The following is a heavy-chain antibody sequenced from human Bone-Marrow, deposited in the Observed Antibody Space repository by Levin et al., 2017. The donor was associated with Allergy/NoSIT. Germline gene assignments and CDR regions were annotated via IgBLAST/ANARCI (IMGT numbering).Heavy chain of an antibody. CDR3: AKADYDSSGYADY. D-gene: IGHD3-22*01. J-gene: IGHJ4*02. CDR2: ISYDGSNK. V-gene: IGHV3-30*18. Sequence: PGGSLRLSCAASGFTFSSYGMHWVRQAPGKGLEWVAVISYDGSNKYYADSVKGRFTISRDNSKNTLYLQMNSLRAEDTAVYYCAKADYDSSGYADYWGQGTLVTVSA. CDR1: GFTFSSYG.